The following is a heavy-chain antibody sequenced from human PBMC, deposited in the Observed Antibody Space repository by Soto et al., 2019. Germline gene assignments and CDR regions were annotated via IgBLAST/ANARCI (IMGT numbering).Heavy chain of an antibody. Sequence: GGSLRLSCAASGFTFSSYSMNWVRQAPGKGLEWVSSISSSSSYIYYADSVKGRFTISRDNAKNSLYLQMNSLRAEDTAVYYCARDWNLGYFDYWGQGTLVTVSS. D-gene: IGHD3-16*01. CDR3: ARDWNLGYFDY. J-gene: IGHJ4*02. V-gene: IGHV3-21*01. CDR1: GFTFSSYS. CDR2: ISSSSSYI.